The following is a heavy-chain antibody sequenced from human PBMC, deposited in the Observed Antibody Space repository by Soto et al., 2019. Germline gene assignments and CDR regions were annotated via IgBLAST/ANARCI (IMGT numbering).Heavy chain of an antibody. D-gene: IGHD3-3*01. V-gene: IGHV3-30*18. CDR3: AKDGITIFGVVIPPFDY. CDR2: ISYDGSNK. Sequence: ESGGGVVQPGRSLRLSCAASGFTFSSYGMHWVRQAPGKGLEWVAVISYDGSNKYYADSVKVRFTISRDNSKNTLYLQINSLRADDTAVYYSAKDGITIFGVVIPPFDYWGQGSLVTVSS. CDR1: GFTFSSYG. J-gene: IGHJ4*02.